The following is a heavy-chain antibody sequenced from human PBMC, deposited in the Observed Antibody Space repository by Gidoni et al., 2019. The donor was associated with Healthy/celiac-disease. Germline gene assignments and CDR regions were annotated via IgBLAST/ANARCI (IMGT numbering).Heavy chain of an antibody. CDR1: GYTFTSYD. D-gene: IGHD2-21*02. CDR3: ARGGHIVVVTARYFDY. J-gene: IGHJ4*02. Sequence: QVQLVQSGAEVKKPGASVKVSCKASGYTFTSYDINWVRQATGQGLEWMGWMNPNSGNTGYAQKFQGRVTMTRNTSISTAYMELSNLRSEDTAVYYCARGGHIVVVTARYFDYWGQGTLVTVSS. V-gene: IGHV1-8*01. CDR2: MNPNSGNT.